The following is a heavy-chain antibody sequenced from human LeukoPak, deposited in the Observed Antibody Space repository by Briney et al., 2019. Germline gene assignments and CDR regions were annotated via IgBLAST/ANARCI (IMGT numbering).Heavy chain of an antibody. CDR3: ARGHTAVTRHFDF. Sequence: GGSLRLSCAASGFTFSDYYMSWIRQAPGKGLEWVSYISSSDSSIYYADSVKGRFTISRDNAKNSLYVHMNSLRVEDTAVYYCARGHTAVTRHFDFWGQGTLVTVSS. D-gene: IGHD4-17*01. CDR2: ISSSDSSI. CDR1: GFTFSDYY. J-gene: IGHJ4*02. V-gene: IGHV3-11*01.